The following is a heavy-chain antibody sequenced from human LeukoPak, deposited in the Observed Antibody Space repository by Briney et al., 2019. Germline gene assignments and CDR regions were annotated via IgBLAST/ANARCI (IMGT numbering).Heavy chain of an antibody. CDR1: GYTFTNYW. Sequence: GESLKISCKGSGYTFTNYWIGWVRQMPGKGLEFMGIIYPGDSDTRYSPSFQGQVTISVDKSINTAYLQWSSLKASDSAMYYCARAGYSNRWDGVDYWGQEPWSPSPQ. CDR3: ARAGYSNRWDGVDY. J-gene: IGHJ4*01. V-gene: IGHV5-51*01. D-gene: IGHD2/OR15-2a*01. CDR2: IYPGDSDT.